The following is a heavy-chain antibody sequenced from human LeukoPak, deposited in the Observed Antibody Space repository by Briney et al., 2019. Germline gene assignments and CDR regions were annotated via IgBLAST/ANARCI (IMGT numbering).Heavy chain of an antibody. CDR1: GINLSNYG. D-gene: IGHD2-21*01. V-gene: IGHV3-23*01. Sequence: PGGSLRLSCAVSGINLSNYGMSWVRQAPGKGLEWVAGISGSGGSTNYADSVKGRFTISRDNPTNTLFLQMNSLRAEDTAVYFCAKRGVVIRVILVGFHREAFYFDSWGQGALVTVSS. CDR2: ISGSGGST. CDR3: AKRGVVIRVILVGFHREAFYFDS. J-gene: IGHJ4*02.